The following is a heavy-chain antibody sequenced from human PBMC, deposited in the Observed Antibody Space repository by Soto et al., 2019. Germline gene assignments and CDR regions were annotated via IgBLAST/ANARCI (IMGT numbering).Heavy chain of an antibody. J-gene: IGHJ5*02. D-gene: IGHD2-15*01. V-gene: IGHV4-31*03. CDR2: IYYTGST. CDR1: GASINVEGYY. Sequence: SETLSLTCTVSGASINVEGYYWSWIRQHPDKGLEWIGYIYYTGSTYYNPSLKSRVTISVDTSQNQFSLKLSSVTAADTAVYYCARVSGCSGGSCYRWFDPWGQGTLVTVSS. CDR3: ARVSGCSGGSCYRWFDP.